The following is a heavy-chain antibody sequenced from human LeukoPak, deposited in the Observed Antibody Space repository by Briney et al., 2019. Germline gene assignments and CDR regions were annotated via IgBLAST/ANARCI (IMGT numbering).Heavy chain of an antibody. CDR2: ISAYNGNT. CDR1: GYTFTSYG. D-gene: IGHD6-19*01. J-gene: IGHJ4*02. Sequence: ASVKVSCKASGYTFTSYGISWVRQAPGQGLEWMGWISAYNGNTNYAQKLQGRVTMTTDTSTSTAYMELRSLRSDDTAVYYCARGTLLASSGWYGGSDYWGQGTLVTVSS. V-gene: IGHV1-18*01. CDR3: ARGTLLASSGWYGGSDY.